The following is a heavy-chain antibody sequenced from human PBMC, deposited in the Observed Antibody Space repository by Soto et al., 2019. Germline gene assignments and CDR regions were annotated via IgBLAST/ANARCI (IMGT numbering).Heavy chain of an antibody. J-gene: IGHJ4*02. V-gene: IGHV4-61*08. CDR1: GGSISSGGYY. CDR3: ARGVLLTGTTTEYFDY. CDR2: IYYSGST. D-gene: IGHD1-7*01. Sequence: PSETLSLTCTVSGGSISSGGYYWSWIRPHPGKGLEWIGYIYYSGSTNYNPSLKSRVTISVDTSKNQFSLKLSSVTAADTAVYYCARGVLLTGTTTEYFDYWGQGTLVTVSS.